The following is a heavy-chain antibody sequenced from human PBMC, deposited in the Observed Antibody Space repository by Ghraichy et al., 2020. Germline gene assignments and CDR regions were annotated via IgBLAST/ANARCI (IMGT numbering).Heavy chain of an antibody. CDR2: IDWDDDK. D-gene: IGHD6-13*01. J-gene: IGHJ4*02. CDR1: GFSLSTSVMC. CDR3: ARIRRGASSWSFDY. V-gene: IGHV2-70*11. Sequence: SGPTLVKPTQTLTLTCTFSGFSLSTSVMCVSWIRQPPGKALEWLARIDWDDDKYYSTSLKTRLTISKDTSKNQVVLTMTNMDPVDTATYYCARIRRGASSWSFDYWGQGTLGTVSS.